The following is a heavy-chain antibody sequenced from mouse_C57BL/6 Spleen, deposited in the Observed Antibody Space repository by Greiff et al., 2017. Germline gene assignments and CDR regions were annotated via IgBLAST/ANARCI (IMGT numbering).Heavy chain of an antibody. CDR1: GYSFTSGCF. CDR2: ISYDGSN. D-gene: IGHD1-1*01. Sequence: EVQRVESGPGLVKPSQSLSLSCSVTGYSFTSGCFWYLIRQCPGNLLELVDYISYDGSNNYNPSLKNRIAITRDTSKNQFFLQLNTVTTEDTATYYCARDNDYVSSYVLFAYWGQGTLVTVSA. CDR3: ARDNDYVSSYVLFAY. V-gene: IGHV3-6*01. J-gene: IGHJ3*01.